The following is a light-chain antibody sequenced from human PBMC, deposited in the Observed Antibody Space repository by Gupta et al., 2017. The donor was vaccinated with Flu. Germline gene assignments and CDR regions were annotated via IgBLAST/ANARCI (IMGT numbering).Light chain of an antibody. CDR3: QTWGTGIEV. CDR1: SGHSNYA. CDR2: LDSDGSH. Sequence: VLTHSPSASASRGTSVKLTCTLSSGHSNYAIAWHQHQSEKGPRFLMKLDSDGSHTKGDGIPDRFSGSSSGAERYLTISSLQSEDEADYYCQTWGTGIEVFGGGTKLTVL. J-gene: IGLJ3*02. V-gene: IGLV4-69*02.